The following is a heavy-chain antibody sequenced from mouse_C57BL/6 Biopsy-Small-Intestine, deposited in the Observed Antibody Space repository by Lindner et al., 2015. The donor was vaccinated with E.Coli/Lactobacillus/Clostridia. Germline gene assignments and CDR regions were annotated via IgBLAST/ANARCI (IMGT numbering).Heavy chain of an antibody. J-gene: IGHJ2*01. Sequence: VQLQESGPELVKPGASVKMSCKASGYSFTGHNMHWVKQSHGKSLEWIGYIDPYNGATSYNQNFKGKATLTVDKSSSTAYMQLNSLTSEDSAVYYCARLGTGYYFDYWGQGTTLTVSS. CDR2: IDPYNGAT. CDR1: GYSFTGHN. CDR3: ARLGTGYYFDY. V-gene: IGHV1S135*01. D-gene: IGHD4-1*01.